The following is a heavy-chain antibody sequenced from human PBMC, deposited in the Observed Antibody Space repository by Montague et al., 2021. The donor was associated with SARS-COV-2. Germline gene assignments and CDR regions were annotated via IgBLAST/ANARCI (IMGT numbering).Heavy chain of an antibody. CDR2: INHSGST. V-gene: IGHV4-34*01. CDR3: VRGRRRYNWRDETSYYYGMDV. Sequence: SETLSLTCAVYGGSLSGYYWSWIRQPPGKGLEWIGVINHSGSTNYNPSLKSRVTISLDTSKNQFSLKLSSVTAADTAVYYCVRGRRRYNWRDETSYYYGMDVWGQGTTVTVSS. CDR1: GGSLSGYY. D-gene: IGHD1-20*01. J-gene: IGHJ6*02.